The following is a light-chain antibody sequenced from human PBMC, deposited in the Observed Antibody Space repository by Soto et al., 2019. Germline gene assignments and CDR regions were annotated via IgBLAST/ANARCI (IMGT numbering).Light chain of an antibody. CDR1: ESISNW. Sequence: DIEMSQSPSTLSASLSDRVTITCRASESISNWLAWYQQKPGRAPKLLIYHASNLESGVPSRFSGRGSGTEFILTISRLQPDDFAIYYCQQYKTYPLTFGQGTKVEVK. CDR3: QQYKTYPLT. CDR2: HAS. J-gene: IGKJ1*01. V-gene: IGKV1-5*01.